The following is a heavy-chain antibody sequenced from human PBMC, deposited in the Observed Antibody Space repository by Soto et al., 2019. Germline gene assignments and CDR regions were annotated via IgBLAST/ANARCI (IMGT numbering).Heavy chain of an antibody. D-gene: IGHD3-10*01. CDR2: IYHSGST. CDR1: GGSISSSNW. CDR3: ARSQSVTGDNWFDP. V-gene: IGHV4-4*02. J-gene: IGHJ5*02. Sequence: PSETLSLTCAVSGGSISSSNWWSWVRQPPGKGLEWIGEIYHSGSTNYNPSLKSRVTISVDKSKNQFSLKLSSVTAADTAVYYCARSQSVTGDNWFDPWGXGTLVTVSS.